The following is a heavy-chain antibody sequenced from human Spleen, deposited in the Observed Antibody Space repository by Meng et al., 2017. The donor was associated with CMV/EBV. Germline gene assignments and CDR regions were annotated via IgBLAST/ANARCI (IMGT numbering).Heavy chain of an antibody. CDR3: ARDTRYCSSTSCYPAIDY. Sequence: GESLKISCAASGFTFSSYAMSWVRQAPGKGLEWISGITGSGTGTYYADSVKGRFTISRDNAKNSLYLQMNSLRAEDTAVYYCARDTRYCSSTSCYPAIDYWGQGTLVTVSS. CDR1: GFTFSSYA. CDR2: ITGSGTGT. J-gene: IGHJ4*02. D-gene: IGHD2-2*01. V-gene: IGHV3-23*01.